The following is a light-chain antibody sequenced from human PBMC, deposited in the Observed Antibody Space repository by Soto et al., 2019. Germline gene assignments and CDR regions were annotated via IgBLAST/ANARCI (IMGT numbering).Light chain of an antibody. CDR3: QQYGSSPYT. J-gene: IGKJ2*01. Sequence: EIVLTQSPGTLSLSPGERATLSCRASQSVSSSYLAWYQQKPGQAPRLLIYGASSRATGIPDRFSGSGSGTDFTITISRREPEDCTVYYCQQYGSSPYTFGQGTKLDIK. CDR1: QSVSSSY. CDR2: GAS. V-gene: IGKV3-20*01.